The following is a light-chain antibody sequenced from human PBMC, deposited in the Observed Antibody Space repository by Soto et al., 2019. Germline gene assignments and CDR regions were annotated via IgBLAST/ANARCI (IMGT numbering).Light chain of an antibody. V-gene: IGLV2-23*02. CDR2: EVN. J-gene: IGLJ1*01. CDR1: SSNVGSYKL. CDR3: CSSGGSPTYV. Sequence: QSVLTQPASVSGSPGQSITISCTGTSSNVGSYKLVSWYQQHPGKAPKLMIFEVNKWPSGVSNRFSGSKSGNTASLTISGLKVEDEADYYCCSSGGSPTYVFGTGTNVTVL.